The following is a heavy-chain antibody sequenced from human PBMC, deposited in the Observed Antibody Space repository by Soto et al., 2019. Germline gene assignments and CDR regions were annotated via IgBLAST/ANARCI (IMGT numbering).Heavy chain of an antibody. V-gene: IGHV1-18*01. Sequence: ASVKVSCKASGYTFTSYGISWVRQAPGQGLEWMGWISAYNGNTNYAQKLQGRVTMTTDTSTSTAYMELRSLRSDDTAVYYCARWRLHLGELSFDYWGQGTLVTVSS. CDR2: ISAYNGNT. J-gene: IGHJ4*02. D-gene: IGHD3-16*02. CDR1: GYTFTSYG. CDR3: ARWRLHLGELSFDY.